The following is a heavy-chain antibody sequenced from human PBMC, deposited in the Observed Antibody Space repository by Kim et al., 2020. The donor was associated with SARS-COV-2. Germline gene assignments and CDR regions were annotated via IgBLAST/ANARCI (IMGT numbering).Heavy chain of an antibody. D-gene: IGHD1-26*01. Sequence: YYADSVKGRFTISRDNSKNTLYLQMNSLRAEDTAVDYWARDGSGSYRWFDPWGQGTLVTVSS. V-gene: IGHV3-30*01. J-gene: IGHJ5*02. CDR3: ARDGSGSYRWFDP.